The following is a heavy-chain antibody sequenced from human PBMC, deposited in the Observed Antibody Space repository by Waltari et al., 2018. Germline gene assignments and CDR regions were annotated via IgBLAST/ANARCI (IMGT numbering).Heavy chain of an antibody. Sequence: EVQLVESGGDVVKPGGSLRLSCAASGFNFNISPMSWVRLAPGKGLEWVSSISSTSFYKYYADSVNGRFTISRDNDNNSLYLQMNSVRDDDTAVYYCATFCSSTSCYAAGDYWGQGTLVTVSS. V-gene: IGHV3-21*02. J-gene: IGHJ4*02. CDR2: ISSTSFYK. CDR1: GFNFNISP. CDR3: ATFCSSTSCYAAGDY. D-gene: IGHD2-2*01.